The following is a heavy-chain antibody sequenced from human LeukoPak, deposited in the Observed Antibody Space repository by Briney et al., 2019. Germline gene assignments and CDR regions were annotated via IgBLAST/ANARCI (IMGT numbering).Heavy chain of an antibody. Sequence: PGGSLRLSCAASGFSFSGSAMHWVRQASGKGREWVGRIRSKGNNYATAYAATVEHRLTISRDDSKNTAYLQMNSLKAEGTAVYYCTRLYDSGFDYWGQGTLVTVSS. J-gene: IGHJ4*02. CDR1: GFSFSGSA. D-gene: IGHD3-10*01. CDR3: TRLYDSGFDY. V-gene: IGHV3-73*01. CDR2: IRSKGNNYAT.